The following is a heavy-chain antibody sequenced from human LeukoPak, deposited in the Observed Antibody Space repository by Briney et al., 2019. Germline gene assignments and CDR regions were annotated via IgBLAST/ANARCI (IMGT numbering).Heavy chain of an antibody. CDR2: IDTSGTT. CDR1: GASVRAYH. D-gene: IGHD6-13*01. Sequence: SETLSLTCSVCGASVRAYHWTWIRQPPGKGLEWIGYIDTSGTTNYIPSLKSRAFISVGTSKNQFSLKLTSVTAADTAVYYCGGIATAGTVDFWGQGALVTVSS. V-gene: IGHV4-4*09. J-gene: IGHJ4*02. CDR3: GGIATAGTVDF.